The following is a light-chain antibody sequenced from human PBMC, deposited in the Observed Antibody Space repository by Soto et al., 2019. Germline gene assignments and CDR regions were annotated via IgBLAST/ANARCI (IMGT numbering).Light chain of an antibody. Sequence: EIVLTQSPATLSLSPGERATLSCRASQSVSNYLAWYQQKSGQAPRLLIYHASNRATGIPARFSGSVSGTDYTLTISSLEPEDFAVYYCQQRINWPEFTFGPGTKVEIK. V-gene: IGKV3-11*01. CDR3: QQRINWPEFT. J-gene: IGKJ3*01. CDR2: HAS. CDR1: QSVSNY.